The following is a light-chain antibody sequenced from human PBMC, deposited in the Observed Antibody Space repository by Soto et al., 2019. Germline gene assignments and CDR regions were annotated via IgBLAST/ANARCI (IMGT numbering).Light chain of an antibody. CDR3: QSYDSSLSAVV. CDR1: SSNIGAGYD. V-gene: IGLV1-40*01. CDR2: GNI. Sequence: QSVLTQPPSVSGAPGQRVTISCTGSSSNIGAGYDVHWYQQRPGTAPKLLIFGNINRPSGVPDRFSGSKSGTSASLAITGLQAEDEADYYCQSYDSSLSAVVFGGGTKLTVL. J-gene: IGLJ2*01.